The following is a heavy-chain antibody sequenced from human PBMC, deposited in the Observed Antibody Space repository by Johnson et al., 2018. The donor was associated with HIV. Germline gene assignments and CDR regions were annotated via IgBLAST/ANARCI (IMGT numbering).Heavy chain of an antibody. Sequence: VQLVESGGGLIQPGGSLRLSCAASGFTFSGSAMHWVRQASGQGLEWVGRIRSKANSYATAYAASVKGRFTISRDDSKNTAYLQMNSLKTEDTAVYYCARDRPHYYDSDAFDIWGQGTMVTVSS. V-gene: IGHV3-73*01. CDR2: IRSKANSYAT. D-gene: IGHD3-22*01. CDR3: ARDRPHYYDSDAFDI. CDR1: GFTFSGSA. J-gene: IGHJ3*02.